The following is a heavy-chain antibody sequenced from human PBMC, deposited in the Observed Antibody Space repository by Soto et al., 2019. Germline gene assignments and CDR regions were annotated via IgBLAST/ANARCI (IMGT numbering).Heavy chain of an antibody. CDR3: ARDPHEYWTSYWFDP. V-gene: IGHV1-18*01. CDR2: ISAYDGKT. CDR1: GYNFNIYG. J-gene: IGHJ5*02. D-gene: IGHD3-3*01. Sequence: ASVKVSCKASGYNFNIYGINWVRQAPGQVLELMGLISAYDGKTTYAEKFQGRVTMTTDASTSTAYMELRSLRSDDTAVYYGARDPHEYWTSYWFDPWGQGALVTVSS.